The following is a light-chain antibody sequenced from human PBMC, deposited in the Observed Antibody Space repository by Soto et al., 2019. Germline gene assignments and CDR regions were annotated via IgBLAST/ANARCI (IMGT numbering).Light chain of an antibody. V-gene: IGKV1-6*01. Sequence: AIQMTQSPSSLSASVGDRVTITCWASQGIRSELGWYQQKPGKAPNLLIYTASTLQSGVPSRFSGSGSGTDFTLTISSLQPEDFATYYCIQDYNYPLTFGGGTKVDIK. J-gene: IGKJ4*01. CDR3: IQDYNYPLT. CDR2: TAS. CDR1: QGIRSE.